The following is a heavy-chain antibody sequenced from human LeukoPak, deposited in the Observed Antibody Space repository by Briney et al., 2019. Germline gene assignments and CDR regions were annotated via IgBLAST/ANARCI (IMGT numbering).Heavy chain of an antibody. CDR1: SGSISSSSYY. CDR2: IYYSGST. CDR3: ASLGGLGY. Sequence: SETLSLTCTVSSGSISSSSYYWGWIRQPPGKGLEWIGSIYYSGSTYYNPSLKSRVTISVDTSKNQFSLKLSSVTAADTAVYYCASLGGLGYWGQGTLVTVSS. J-gene: IGHJ4*02. V-gene: IGHV4-39*01. D-gene: IGHD3-10*01.